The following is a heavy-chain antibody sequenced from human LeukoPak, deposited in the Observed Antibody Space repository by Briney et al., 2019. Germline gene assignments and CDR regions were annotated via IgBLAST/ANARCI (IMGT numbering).Heavy chain of an antibody. Sequence: GGSLRLSCAASGSTFDDYTMHWVRQPPGKGLEWVSLINWDGDITEYADSVKGRFTISRDNSKNSLFLQMNSLRTEDTALYYCAKGNILTGPPDSWGQGTLVTVSS. CDR1: GSTFDDYT. J-gene: IGHJ4*02. V-gene: IGHV3-43*01. CDR3: AKGNILTGPPDS. D-gene: IGHD3-9*01. CDR2: INWDGDIT.